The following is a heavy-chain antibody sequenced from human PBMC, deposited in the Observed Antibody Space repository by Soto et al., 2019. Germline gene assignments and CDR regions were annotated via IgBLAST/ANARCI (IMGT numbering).Heavy chain of an antibody. CDR2: ISAYNGNT. D-gene: IGHD3-22*01. CDR3: ARDRLVYYDSSGYYSHTYPDAFDI. Sequence: ASVKVSCKASGYTFTSYGISWVRQAPGQGLEWMGWISAYNGNTNYAQKLQGRVTMTTDTSTSTAYMELRSLRSDDTAVYYCARDRLVYYDSSGYYSHTYPDAFDIWGQATMVTVSS. CDR1: GYTFTSYG. V-gene: IGHV1-18*01. J-gene: IGHJ3*02.